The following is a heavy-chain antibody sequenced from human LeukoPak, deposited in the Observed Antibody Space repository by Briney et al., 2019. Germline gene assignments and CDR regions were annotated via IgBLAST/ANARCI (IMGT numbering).Heavy chain of an antibody. V-gene: IGHV4-39*07. CDR3: ARGTTGSDSSFDY. J-gene: IGHJ4*02. CDR2: IYYSGST. Sequence: SETLSLTCTVSGDSSSSNGFYWGWIRQPLGKGLEWIGNIYYSGSTYYNPSLKSRVTTSVDTSKNQFSLKLSSVTAADTAVYCARGTTGSDSSFDYWGQGTLVTVSS. D-gene: IGHD1-1*01. CDR1: GDSSSSNGFY.